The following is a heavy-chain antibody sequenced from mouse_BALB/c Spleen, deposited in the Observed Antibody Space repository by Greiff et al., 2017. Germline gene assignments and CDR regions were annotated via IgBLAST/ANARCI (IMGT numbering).Heavy chain of an antibody. D-gene: IGHD1-1*01. CDR2: ISSGGST. CDR1: GFTFSSYA. CDR3: ARRGNYGTYFDY. V-gene: IGHV5-6-5*01. Sequence: DVMLVESGGGLVKPGGSLKLSCAASGFTFSSYAMSWVRQTPEKRLEWVASISSGGSTYYPDSVKGRFTISRDNARNILYLQMSSLRSEDTAMYCCARRGNYGTYFDYWGQGTTLTVSS. J-gene: IGHJ2*01.